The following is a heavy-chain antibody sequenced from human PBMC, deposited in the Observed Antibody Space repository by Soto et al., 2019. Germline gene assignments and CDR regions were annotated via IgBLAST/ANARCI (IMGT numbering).Heavy chain of an antibody. Sequence: EVQLLESGGGLVQPGGSLRLSCAASGFTFSSYAMSWVRQAPGKGLEWVSAISGSGGSTYYADSVKGRFTISRDNSKNPLYLQMNSLRAEDTAVYYCAKVGIFGVVTYYFDYWGQGTLVTVSS. CDR2: ISGSGGST. V-gene: IGHV3-23*01. CDR3: AKVGIFGVVTYYFDY. J-gene: IGHJ4*02. D-gene: IGHD3-3*01. CDR1: GFTFSSYA.